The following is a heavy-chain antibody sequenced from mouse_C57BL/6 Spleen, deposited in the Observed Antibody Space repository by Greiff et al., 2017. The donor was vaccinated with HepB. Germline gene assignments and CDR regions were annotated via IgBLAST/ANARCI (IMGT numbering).Heavy chain of an antibody. Sequence: VQGVESGAELVRPGASVTLSCKASGYTFTDYEMHWVKQTHVHGLEWIGAIDPETGGTAYNQKFKGKAKLTADKSSSTAYMELRSLTSEDSAVYYCTRGVLRYSAWFAYWGQGTLVTVSA. J-gene: IGHJ3*01. CDR3: TRGVLRYSAWFAY. D-gene: IGHD1-1*01. CDR2: IDPETGGT. V-gene: IGHV1-15*01. CDR1: GYTFTDYE.